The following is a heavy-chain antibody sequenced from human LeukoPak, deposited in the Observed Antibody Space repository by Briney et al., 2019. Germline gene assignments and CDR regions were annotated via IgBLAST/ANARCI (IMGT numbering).Heavy chain of an antibody. D-gene: IGHD5-24*01. CDR1: GGSISSGSYY. CDR3: ARGRWLHPFDY. Sequence: PSETLSLTCTVSGGSISSGSYYWSWIRQPAGKGLEWIGRIYTSGSTNYNPSLKSRVTISVDTSKNQFSLKLSSVTAADTAVYYCARGRWLHPFDYWGQGTLVTVSS. V-gene: IGHV4-61*02. J-gene: IGHJ4*02. CDR2: IYTSGST.